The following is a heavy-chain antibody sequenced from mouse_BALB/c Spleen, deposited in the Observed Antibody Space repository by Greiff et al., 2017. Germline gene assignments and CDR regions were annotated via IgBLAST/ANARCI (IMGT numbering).Heavy chain of an antibody. CDR1: GFTFSSYT. CDR3: ARHYYGNYNYAMDY. CDR2: ISNGGGST. D-gene: IGHD2-1*01. J-gene: IGHJ4*01. Sequence: EVKLEESGGGLVQPGGSLKLSCAASGFTFSSYTMSWVRQTPEKRLEWVAYISNGGGSTYYPDTVTGRFTISRDNAKNTLYLQMSSLKSEDTAMYYCARHYYGNYNYAMDYWGQGTSVTVSA. V-gene: IGHV5-12-2*01.